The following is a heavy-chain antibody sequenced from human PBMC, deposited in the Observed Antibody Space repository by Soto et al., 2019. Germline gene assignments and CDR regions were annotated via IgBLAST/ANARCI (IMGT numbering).Heavy chain of an antibody. J-gene: IGHJ6*02. D-gene: IGHD2-2*01. V-gene: IGHV1-69*13. Sequence: SVKVSCKASGGTFSSYAISWVRQAPGQGLEWMGGIIPIFGTANYAQKFQGRVTITADESTSTAYMELSSLRSEDTAVYYCARDPLIGCISTSCYRPGYYYYGMDVWGQGTTVTVSS. CDR1: GGTFSSYA. CDR2: IIPIFGTA. CDR3: ARDPLIGCISTSCYRPGYYYYGMDV.